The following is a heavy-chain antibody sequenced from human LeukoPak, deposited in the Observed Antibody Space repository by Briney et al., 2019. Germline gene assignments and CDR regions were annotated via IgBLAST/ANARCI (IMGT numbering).Heavy chain of an antibody. D-gene: IGHD2-21*01. CDR1: GFTFDDYA. V-gene: IGHV3-9*01. Sequence: GGSLRLSCAASGFTFDDYAMHWVRQAPGKGLEWVSGISWNSGSIGYADSVKGRFTISRDNAKNSLYLQMNSLRAEDTAVYYCARAIGDYGDYWGQGTLVTVSS. CDR3: ARAIGDYGDY. J-gene: IGHJ4*02. CDR2: ISWNSGSI.